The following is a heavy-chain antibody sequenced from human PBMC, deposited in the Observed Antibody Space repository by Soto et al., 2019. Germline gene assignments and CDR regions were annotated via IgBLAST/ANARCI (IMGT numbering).Heavy chain of an antibody. D-gene: IGHD3-22*01. Sequence: PGGSLRLSCAASGFTFRSYWMHWVRQAPGKGLVWVSHVYTDESTTSYADSVRGRFTISRDNAKNTLFLQMNNLRAEDTAVYYCARDYGNSGYFDYWGQGTLVTVSS. CDR3: ARDYGNSGYFDY. V-gene: IGHV3-74*01. CDR1: GFTFRSYW. J-gene: IGHJ4*02. CDR2: VYTDESTT.